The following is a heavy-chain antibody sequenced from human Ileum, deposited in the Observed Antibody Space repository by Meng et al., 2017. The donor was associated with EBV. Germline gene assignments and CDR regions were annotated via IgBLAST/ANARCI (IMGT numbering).Heavy chain of an antibody. CDR2: MSDSGIT. Sequence: QVQLQESGPGLVNPSGTLSTTCAVSGGSISVINWWSWVRQSPEKGLEWIGEMSDSGITHYNPSLKSRVTISADKSNNQFSLKLTSVTSADTAVYFCAKNGEKYFEYWGQGTLVTVSS. V-gene: IGHV4-4*02. CDR1: GGSISVINW. J-gene: IGHJ4*02. CDR3: AKNGEKYFEY.